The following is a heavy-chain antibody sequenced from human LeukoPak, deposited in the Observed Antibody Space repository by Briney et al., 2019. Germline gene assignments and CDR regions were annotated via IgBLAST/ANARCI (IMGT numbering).Heavy chain of an antibody. J-gene: IGHJ4*02. CDR1: GYSFTSYW. Sequence: GESLKISCQGSGYSFTSYWIGWVRQMPGKGLEWMGIIYPGDSDTRYSPSFQGQVTISADKSISTAYLQWSSLKASDTAMYYCARHYYHSSGCFNYFDYWGQGTLVTVSS. CDR2: IYPGDSDT. V-gene: IGHV5-51*01. D-gene: IGHD3-22*01. CDR3: ARHYYHSSGCFNYFDY.